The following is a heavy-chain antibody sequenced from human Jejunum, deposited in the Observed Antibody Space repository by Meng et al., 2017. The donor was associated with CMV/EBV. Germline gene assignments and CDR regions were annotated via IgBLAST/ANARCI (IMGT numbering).Heavy chain of an antibody. CDR3: ARRGIFGADNDPRYFYGMDV. D-gene: IGHD3-3*01. J-gene: IGHJ6*02. V-gene: IGHV1-18*01. CDR2: IRGYNGDT. Sequence: SGISWVRQAPGPELEWMGWIRGYNGDTNYLQKRQGRVTLTTDEFTSTAYMELRSLTSDDTAVYFCARRGIFGADNDPRYFYGMDVWGQGTTVTVSS. CDR1: SG.